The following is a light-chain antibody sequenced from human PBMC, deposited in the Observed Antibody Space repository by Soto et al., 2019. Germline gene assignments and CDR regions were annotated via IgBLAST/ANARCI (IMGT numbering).Light chain of an antibody. J-gene: IGKJ2*01. CDR1: QGVSNY. Sequence: DIQMTQSPSSLSASVGDRVTITCRASQGVSNYLLWYQQTQGKAPKLLIYAASSLRSGVPTRFSGSGSGTNSTLTISSLPDEDVTTYYRQSSCSPPHTFGQGTRLETK. V-gene: IGKV1-39*01. CDR2: AAS. CDR3: QSSCSPPHT.